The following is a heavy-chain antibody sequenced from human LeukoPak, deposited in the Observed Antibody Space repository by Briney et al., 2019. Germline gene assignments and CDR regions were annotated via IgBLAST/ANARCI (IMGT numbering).Heavy chain of an antibody. CDR1: GYTFTGYY. D-gene: IGHD2-2*01. CDR3: ARGVPATVRPLLNWFDP. J-gene: IGHJ5*02. V-gene: IGHV1-2*02. Sequence: APVKVSCKASGYTFTGYYMHWVRQAPGQGLEWMGWINPNSGGTNYAQKFQGRVTMTRDTSISTAYMELSRLRSDDTAVYYCARGVPATVRPLLNWFDPWGQGTLVTVSS. CDR2: INPNSGGT.